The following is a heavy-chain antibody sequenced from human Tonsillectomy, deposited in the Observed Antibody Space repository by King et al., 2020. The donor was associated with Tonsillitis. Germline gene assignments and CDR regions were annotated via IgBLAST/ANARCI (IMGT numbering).Heavy chain of an antibody. V-gene: IGHV3-33*05. CDR1: GFTFTNHG. Sequence: QVQLVQSGGGVVQPGRSLRLSCATSGFTFTNHGMHWVRQAPGKGLEWVAALSSAGTNEYYADSVKGRSTISRDTYKNTLYLQMHSLRAEDTAVYYCARLEYWGRGTLVTVSS. CDR2: LSSAGTNE. CDR3: ARLEY. J-gene: IGHJ4*02.